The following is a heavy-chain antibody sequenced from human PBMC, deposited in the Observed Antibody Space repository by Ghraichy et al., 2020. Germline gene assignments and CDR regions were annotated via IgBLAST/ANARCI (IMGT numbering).Heavy chain of an antibody. J-gene: IGHJ4*02. CDR3: ARLRATFEDYFDS. D-gene: IGHD1-26*01. CDR2: ISYSGST. Sequence: SETLSLTCTVSGGSFTSSNYFSGWIRQPPGKGLEWIGSISYSGSTYFNPSLKSRVTMSVDTSKSQFSLKLSSVTAADTALYYCARLRATFEDYFDSWGQGTLVTVSS. V-gene: IGHV4-39*01. CDR1: GGSFTSSNYF.